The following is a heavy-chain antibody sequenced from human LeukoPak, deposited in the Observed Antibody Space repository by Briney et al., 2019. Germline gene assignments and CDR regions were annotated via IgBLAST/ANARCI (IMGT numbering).Heavy chain of an antibody. D-gene: IGHD3-9*01. CDR3: AKWGDYDVLTGYYVSDY. Sequence: PAPSLRLSCTASGFTFSNYAMSWVRQAPGKGLEWVSAITGGGSGIYYADSMKSRFTISRDNSKNTLYLQINSLRAEDTAVYYCAKWGDYDVLTGYYVSDYWGQGTLVTVSS. V-gene: IGHV3-23*01. CDR1: GFTFSNYA. CDR2: ITGGGSGI. J-gene: IGHJ4*02.